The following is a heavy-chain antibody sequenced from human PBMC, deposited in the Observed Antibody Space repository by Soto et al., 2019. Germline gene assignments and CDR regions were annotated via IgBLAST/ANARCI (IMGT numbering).Heavy chain of an antibody. CDR1: GGSMDAYY. D-gene: IGHD3-9*01. Sequence: SETLSLTCTVSGGSMDAYYWSWIRQPPGEGLEWIGYIYSTGTTSGTTKYNPSLKSRVSISVDTSKNQFSLRLTSLSAADTAVYYCARAASPYFDLLSAFHPWGQGTLVTVSS. CDR3: ARAASPYFDLLSAFHP. J-gene: IGHJ5*02. CDR2: IYSTGTTSGTT. V-gene: IGHV4-59*01.